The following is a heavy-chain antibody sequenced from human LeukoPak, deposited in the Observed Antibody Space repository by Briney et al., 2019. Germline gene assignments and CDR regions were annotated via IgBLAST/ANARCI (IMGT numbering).Heavy chain of an antibody. CDR2: IYTSGST. CDR1: GGSINSGSYY. CDR3: ARGMVRTYNWFDP. Sequence: SETLSLTCTVSGGSINSGSYYWSWIRQPAGKGLEWIGRIYTSGSTNYNPSLKSRVTISVDTSKNQFSLKLSSVTAADTAVYYCARGMVRTYNWFDPWGQGTLVTVSS. D-gene: IGHD3-10*01. V-gene: IGHV4-61*02. J-gene: IGHJ5*02.